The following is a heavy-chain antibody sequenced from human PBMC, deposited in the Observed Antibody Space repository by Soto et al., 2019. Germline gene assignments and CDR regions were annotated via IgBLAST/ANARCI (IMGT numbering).Heavy chain of an antibody. CDR1: GYTFTSYG. D-gene: IGHD6-13*01. J-gene: IGHJ6*02. V-gene: IGHV1-18*01. Sequence: QVQLVQSGAEVKKPGASVKVSCKASGYTFTSYGISWVRQAPGRGLEWMGWISAYNGNTNYAQKLQGRVTMTTDTSTSTAYMELRSLRSDDTAVYYCASKGSSGHSSWYYYYYYGMDVWGQGTTVTVSS. CDR3: ASKGSSGHSSWYYYYYYGMDV. CDR2: ISAYNGNT.